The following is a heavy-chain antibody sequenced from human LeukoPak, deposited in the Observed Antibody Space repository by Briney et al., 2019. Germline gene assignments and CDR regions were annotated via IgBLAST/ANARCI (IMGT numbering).Heavy chain of an antibody. D-gene: IGHD5-24*01. Sequence: SVKVSCKASGFTFTSSAVQWVRQARGQRLEWIGWIVVGSGNTNYAQKFQERVTITRDMSTSTAYMELSSLRSEDTAVYYCAADGEMATISYYWGQGTLVTVSS. CDR3: AADGEMATISYY. CDR2: IVVGSGNT. J-gene: IGHJ4*02. V-gene: IGHV1-58*01. CDR1: GFTFTSSA.